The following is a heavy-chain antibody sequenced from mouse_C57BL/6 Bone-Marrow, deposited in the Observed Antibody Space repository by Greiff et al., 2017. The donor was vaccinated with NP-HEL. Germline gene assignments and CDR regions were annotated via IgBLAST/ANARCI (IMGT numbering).Heavy chain of an antibody. J-gene: IGHJ3*01. CDR1: GFSLTSYC. D-gene: IGHD1-1*02. CDR3: AIQEDYGPWFAY. V-gene: IGHV2-9*01. CDR2: IWGGGST. Sequence: VQLMESGPGLVAPSPCLSISCTASGFSLTSYCVDWVRQPPGKGLEWLGVIWGGGSTTYYSALMSRLSTSKDKSNGQDFVKMNSLQTDNTAMDYCAIQEDYGPWFAYWGRGNLITVSA.